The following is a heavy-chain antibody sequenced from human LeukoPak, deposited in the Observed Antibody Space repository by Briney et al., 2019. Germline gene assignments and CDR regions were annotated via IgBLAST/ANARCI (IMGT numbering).Heavy chain of an antibody. V-gene: IGHV4-31*03. CDR3: ARGESEYYGSGRRLAFFDY. CDR2: IYYSGST. J-gene: IGHJ4*02. D-gene: IGHD3-10*01. Sequence: PSQTLSLTCTVSGGSISSGGYYWSWIRQHPGKGLEWIGYIYYSGSTYYNPSLKSRVTISVDTSKNQFSPKLSSVTAADTAVYYCARGESEYYGSGRRLAFFDYWGQGTRVTVSS. CDR1: GGSISSGGYY.